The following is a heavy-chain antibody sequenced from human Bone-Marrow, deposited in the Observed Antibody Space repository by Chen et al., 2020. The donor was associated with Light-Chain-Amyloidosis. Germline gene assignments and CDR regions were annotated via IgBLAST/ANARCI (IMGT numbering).Heavy chain of an antibody. CDR1: GYTFTSYY. D-gene: IGHD3-9*01. V-gene: IGHV1-46*01. CDR2: INPGGGST. CDR3: ARDLHYDILTGYYINWFDP. Sequence: GAEVKKPGASVKVSCKASGYTFTSYYMHWVRQAPGQGLEWMGIINPGGGSTSYAQKFQGRVTMTRDTXXXXXXXXLXXXXXXXTXVXYCARDLHYDILTGYYINWFDPWGQGTLVTVSS. J-gene: IGHJ5*02.